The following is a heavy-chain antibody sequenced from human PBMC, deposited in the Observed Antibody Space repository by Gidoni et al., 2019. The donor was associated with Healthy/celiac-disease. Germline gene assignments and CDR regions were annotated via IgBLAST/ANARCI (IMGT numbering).Heavy chain of an antibody. CDR1: GFTFSNAW. J-gene: IGHJ5*02. CDR2: IKSKTDGGTT. CDR3: TTDIVPAAISENWFDP. D-gene: IGHD2-2*01. V-gene: IGHV3-15*01. Sequence: PGGSLRLSCAASGFTFSNAWMSWVRQAPGKGLEWVGRIKSKTDGGTTDYAAPVKGRFTISRDDSKNTLYLQMNSLKTEDTAVYYCTTDIVPAAISENWFDPWGQGTLVTVSS.